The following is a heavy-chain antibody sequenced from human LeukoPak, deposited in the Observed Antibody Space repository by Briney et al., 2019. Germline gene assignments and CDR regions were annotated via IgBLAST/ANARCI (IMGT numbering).Heavy chain of an antibody. CDR1: GITFNTYA. V-gene: IGHV3-48*03. CDR3: AGGYSYGGTRSYYYYGMDV. Sequence: SGGSLRLSCAASGITFNTYAMHWVRQAPGKGLEWVSYISSSGSTIYYADSVKGRFTISRDNAKNSLYLQMNSLRAEDTAVYYCAGGYSYGGTRSYYYYGMDVWGQGTTVTVSS. J-gene: IGHJ6*02. D-gene: IGHD5-18*01. CDR2: ISSSGSTI.